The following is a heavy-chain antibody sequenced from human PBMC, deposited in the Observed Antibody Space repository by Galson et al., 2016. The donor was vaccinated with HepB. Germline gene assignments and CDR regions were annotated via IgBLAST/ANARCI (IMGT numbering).Heavy chain of an antibody. D-gene: IGHD2-21*02. CDR1: GFTFSNYA. V-gene: IGHV3-23*01. J-gene: IGHJ4*02. CDR3: AKDLQLIVVVTGAFDY. Sequence: SLRLSCAASGFTFSNYAMSWVRQAPGKGLEWVSAISGGAASTYYADSVQGRFTISRDNSQNTVDLQVNSLRAEDTAVYYCAKDLQLIVVVTGAFDYWGQGTLVSVSS. CDR2: ISGGAAST.